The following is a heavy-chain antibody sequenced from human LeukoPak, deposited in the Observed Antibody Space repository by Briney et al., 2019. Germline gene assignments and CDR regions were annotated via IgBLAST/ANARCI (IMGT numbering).Heavy chain of an antibody. D-gene: IGHD1-26*01. Sequence: GGSLRLSCAASGFTFSSYGMHWVRQAPGKGLEWVSTISGRGGSTYYADSVRGRFTISRDYSKNTLYLQLNSLRAEDTAVYYCAKFDAEYTGSYSYYYYMDVWGKGTTVTVSS. V-gene: IGHV3-23*01. J-gene: IGHJ6*03. CDR2: ISGRGGST. CDR3: AKFDAEYTGSYSYYYYMDV. CDR1: GFTFSSYG.